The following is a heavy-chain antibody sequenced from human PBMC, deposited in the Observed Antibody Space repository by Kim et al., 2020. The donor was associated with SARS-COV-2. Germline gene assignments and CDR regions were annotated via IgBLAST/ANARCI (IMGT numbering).Heavy chain of an antibody. Sequence: ASVKVSCKASGYTFTGYYMHWVRQAPGQGLEWMGRINPNSGGTNYAQKFQGRVTMTRDTSISTAYMELSRLRSDDTAVYYCARSYCSGGSCYGWFDPWGQGTLVTVSS. CDR1: GYTFTGYY. J-gene: IGHJ5*02. V-gene: IGHV1-2*06. CDR2: INPNSGGT. CDR3: ARSYCSGGSCYGWFDP. D-gene: IGHD2-15*01.